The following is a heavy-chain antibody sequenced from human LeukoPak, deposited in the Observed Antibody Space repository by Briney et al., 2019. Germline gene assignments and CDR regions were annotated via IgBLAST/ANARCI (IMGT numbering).Heavy chain of an antibody. D-gene: IGHD6-13*01. CDR3: AKEIAAIGLPAVDY. J-gene: IGHJ4*02. CDR1: GFTFSNYA. CDR2: ISSDGGT. Sequence: GGSLRLSCAASGFTFSNYAMSWVRQAPGKGLGWVSGISSDGGTFYPDSVKGRFTISRDNSKNTLYLQMNSLRAADTAIYYCAKEIAAIGLPAVDYWGQGTLVTVSS. V-gene: IGHV3-23*01.